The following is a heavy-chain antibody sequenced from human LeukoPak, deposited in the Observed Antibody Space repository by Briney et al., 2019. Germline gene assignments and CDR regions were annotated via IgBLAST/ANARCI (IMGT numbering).Heavy chain of an antibody. V-gene: IGHV4-59*01. CDR2: IYHSGST. CDR3: ARDSYYGSGRAFDY. D-gene: IGHD3-10*01. Sequence: SDTLSLTCSVSGGPITVYHWIWIRQPPGKGLEWIGEIYHSGSTNYNPSLKSRVTISVDTSKNQFSLKLSSVTAADTAVYYCARDSYYGSGRAFDYWGQGTLVTVSS. CDR1: GGPITVYH. J-gene: IGHJ4*02.